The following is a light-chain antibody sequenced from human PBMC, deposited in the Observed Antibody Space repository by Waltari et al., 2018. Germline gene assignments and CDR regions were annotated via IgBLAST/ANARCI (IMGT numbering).Light chain of an antibody. Sequence: QSVLTQPPSASGTPGQRVTISCSGSSSSIGTNTLNWYQHLPGTAPKLLLYNNDKRPSGFPYGFSGSNSGTSASLAISGLQSEDEADYYCAAWDDSLNGWVFGGGTKLTVL. CDR1: SSSIGTNT. CDR3: AAWDDSLNGWV. J-gene: IGLJ3*02. V-gene: IGLV1-44*01. CDR2: NND.